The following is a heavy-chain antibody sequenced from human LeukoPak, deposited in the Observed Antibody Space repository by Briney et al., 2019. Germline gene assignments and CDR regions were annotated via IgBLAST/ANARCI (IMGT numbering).Heavy chain of an antibody. Sequence: GSLRLSCAASGFTFSSYAMSWVRQAPGKGLEWVGSIYYSGRTYYNPSLKSRVTISVDTSKNQFSLKLSSVTAADTAVYHCARIEYSSSIDYWGQGTLVTVSS. D-gene: IGHD6-6*01. CDR1: GFTFSSYA. V-gene: IGHV4-38-2*01. CDR3: ARIEYSSSIDY. CDR2: IYYSGRT. J-gene: IGHJ4*02.